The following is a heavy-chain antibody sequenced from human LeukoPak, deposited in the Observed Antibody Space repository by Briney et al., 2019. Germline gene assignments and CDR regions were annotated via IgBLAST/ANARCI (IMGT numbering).Heavy chain of an antibody. V-gene: IGHV3-23*01. CDR1: GXTFSSYA. CDR3: AKTSGYRRFDP. J-gene: IGHJ5*02. Sequence: PGGSLRLSCAASGXTFSSYAMSWVRQAPGKGREWVSAISGSGGSTYFADSVKGRFTISRDNSKNTLYLQMNSLRAEDTAVYYCAKTSGYRRFDPWGQGTLVTVSS. CDR2: ISGSGGST. D-gene: IGHD5-12*01.